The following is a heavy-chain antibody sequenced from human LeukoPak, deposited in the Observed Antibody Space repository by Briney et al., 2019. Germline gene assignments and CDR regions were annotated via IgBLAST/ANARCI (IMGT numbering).Heavy chain of an antibody. D-gene: IGHD3-22*01. V-gene: IGHV3-7*01. CDR2: IKQDGSEK. J-gene: IGHJ4*02. CDR3: ARHSPPTMIVVVTFDY. Sequence: GGFLRLSCAASGFTFSSYWMSWVRQAPGKGLEWVANIKQDGSEKYYVDSVKGRFTISRDNAKNSLYLQMNSLRAEDTAVYYCARHSPPTMIVVVTFDYWGQGTLVTVSS. CDR1: GFTFSSYW.